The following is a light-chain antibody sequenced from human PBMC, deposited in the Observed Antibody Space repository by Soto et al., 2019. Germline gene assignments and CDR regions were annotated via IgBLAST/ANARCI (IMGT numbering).Light chain of an antibody. J-gene: IGKJ5*01. CDR2: DAY. CDR3: QQRRMWPIT. CDR1: QSFRGL. Sequence: EVVLTQSPAPLSLSPGERATLSCRASQSFRGLLAWYQQKPGQAPRLLIYDAYNRATGIPPRFSGSGSGTDFTLTISSLEPEDSAVYYCQQRRMWPITFGQGTRLEIK. V-gene: IGKV3-11*01.